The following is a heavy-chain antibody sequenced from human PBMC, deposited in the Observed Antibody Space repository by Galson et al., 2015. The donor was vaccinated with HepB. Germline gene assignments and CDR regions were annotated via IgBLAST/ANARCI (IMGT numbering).Heavy chain of an antibody. D-gene: IGHD2-15*01. CDR3: AKEFVSRRSLTFDF. V-gene: IGHV3-23*01. CDR1: GFTFSSYA. J-gene: IGHJ4*02. CDR2: ISPTGGNT. Sequence: SLRLSCAASGFTFSSYAMTWVRQAPGKGLEWVSAISPTGGNTYFADSVRGRFTISRDNSKNTVYLQMKSLRAGDTAIFYCAKEFVSRRSLTFDFWGQGALVTVSS.